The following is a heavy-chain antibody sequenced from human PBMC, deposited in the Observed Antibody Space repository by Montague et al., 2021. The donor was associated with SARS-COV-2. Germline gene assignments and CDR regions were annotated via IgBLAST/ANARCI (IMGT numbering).Heavy chain of an antibody. D-gene: IGHD3-10*01. V-gene: IGHV4-59*01. J-gene: IGHJ5*02. CDR2: IYYSGST. CDR1: GGSISSYY. Sequence: SQTLSLTCTVSGGSISSYYWSWIRQPPGKGLEWIGYIYYSGSTNYNPSLKSRVTISVDTSKNQFSLKLSSVTAADTAVYYCARVPLLLWFGVRGYWFDPWGQGTLVTVSS. CDR3: ARVPLLLWFGVRGYWFDP.